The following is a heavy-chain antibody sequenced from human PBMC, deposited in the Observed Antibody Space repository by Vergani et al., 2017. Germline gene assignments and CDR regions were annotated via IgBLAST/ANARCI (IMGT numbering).Heavy chain of an antibody. V-gene: IGHV4-31*03. Sequence: QVQLQGSGPGLVKPSQTLSLTCTVSGGSISSGGYYWSWIRQHPGKGLEWIGYIYYSGSTYYNPSLKSRVTISVDTSKNQFSLKLSSVTAADTAVYYCARDNSGYDYNWFDPWGQGTLVTVSS. CDR1: GGSISSGGYY. D-gene: IGHD5-12*01. CDR3: ARDNSGYDYNWFDP. CDR2: IYYSGST. J-gene: IGHJ5*02.